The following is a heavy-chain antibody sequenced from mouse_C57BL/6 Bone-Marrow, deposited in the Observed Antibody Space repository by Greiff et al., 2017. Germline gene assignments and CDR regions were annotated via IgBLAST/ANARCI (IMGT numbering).Heavy chain of an antibody. CDR1: GYTFTSYW. CDR3: SVRSLYYNYYDAMDY. V-gene: IGHV1-64*01. D-gene: IGHD2-4*01. Sequence: VQLQQPGAELVKPGASVKLSCKASGYTFTSYWMHWVKQRPGQGLEWIGMIHPNSGSTNYNEKFKSKATLTVDKSSSTAYMQLSSLTSEDSAVYDYSVRSLYYNYYDAMDYWGQGTSVTVSS. CDR2: IHPNSGST. J-gene: IGHJ4*01.